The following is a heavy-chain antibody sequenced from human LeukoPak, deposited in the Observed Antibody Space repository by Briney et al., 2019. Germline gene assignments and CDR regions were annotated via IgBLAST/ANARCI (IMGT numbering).Heavy chain of an antibody. D-gene: IGHD6-13*01. Sequence: GASVKVSCKASGYTFTSYGISWVRQAPGHGLEWMGWISAYNGNTNYAQKLQGRVTMTTDTSTSTAYMELRSLRSDDTAVYYCARVPRCWYVEYFDYWGQGTLVTVSS. V-gene: IGHV1-18*01. CDR3: ARVPRCWYVEYFDY. CDR1: GYTFTSYG. CDR2: ISAYNGNT. J-gene: IGHJ4*02.